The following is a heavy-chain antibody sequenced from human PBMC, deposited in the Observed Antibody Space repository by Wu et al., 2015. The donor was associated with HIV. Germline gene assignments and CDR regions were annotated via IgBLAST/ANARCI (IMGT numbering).Heavy chain of an antibody. CDR3: ASSDAWGYSSSSVYWFDP. CDR1: GGTFSSYA. J-gene: IGHJ5*02. D-gene: IGHD6-6*01. V-gene: IGHV1-69*13. Sequence: QVQLVQSGAEVKKPGSSVKVSCKASGGTFSSYAISWVRQAPGQGLEWMGRIIPIFGTANYAQKFQGRVTITADESTSTAYMELSSLRSEDTAVYYCASSDAWGYSSSSVYWFDPWGQGTLVTVSS. CDR2: IIPIFGTA.